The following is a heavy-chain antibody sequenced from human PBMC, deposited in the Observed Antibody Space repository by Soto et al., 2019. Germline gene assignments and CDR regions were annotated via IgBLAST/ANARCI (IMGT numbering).Heavy chain of an antibody. V-gene: IGHV1-2*02. CDR2: IGPYSGVT. Sequence: ASVKVSCKASGYTFTDHYMHSLRQAPGQGLEWVGWIGPYSGVTKYAQKFQGRVTMTGDMSISTAYMELSRLRSDDTAVYYCARDAERNWFDPWGQGTLVTVSS. CDR1: GYTFTDHY. J-gene: IGHJ5*02. CDR3: ARDAERNWFDP.